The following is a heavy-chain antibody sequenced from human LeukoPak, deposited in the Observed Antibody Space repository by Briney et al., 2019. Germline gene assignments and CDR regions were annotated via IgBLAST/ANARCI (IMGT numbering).Heavy chain of an antibody. CDR2: IRYDGSNK. CDR1: AFTFSSYG. D-gene: IGHD5-12*01. V-gene: IGHV3-30*02. CDR3: APPASSGYDDNWFDP. Sequence: PGGSLRLSCAASAFTFSSYGMHWVRQAPGKGLEWVAFIRYDGSNKYYADSVKGRFTISRDNSKNTLYLQMNSLRAEDTAVYYCAPPASSGYDDNWFDPGGQGTLVTVSS. J-gene: IGHJ5*02.